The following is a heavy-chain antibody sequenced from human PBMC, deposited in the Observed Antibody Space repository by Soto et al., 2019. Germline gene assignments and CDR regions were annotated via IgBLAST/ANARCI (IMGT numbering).Heavy chain of an antibody. J-gene: IGHJ5*02. D-gene: IGHD2-8*01. CDR1: GGSFSGYY. CDR3: ARGHCTNGVCLSGYWFDP. V-gene: IGHV4-34*01. CDR2: INHSGST. Sequence: SETLSLTCAVYGGSFSGYYWSWIRQPPGKGLEWIGEINHSGSTNYNPSLKSRVTISVDTSKNQFSLKLSSVTAADTAVYYCARGHCTNGVCLSGYWFDPWGQGTLVTVSS.